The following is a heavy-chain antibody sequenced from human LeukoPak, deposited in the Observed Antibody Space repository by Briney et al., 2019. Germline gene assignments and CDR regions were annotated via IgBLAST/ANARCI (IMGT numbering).Heavy chain of an antibody. Sequence: GALRLSCAASGFTFSSYAMSWVRQAPGKGLEWVSAISGSGGSTYYADSVKGRFAISRDNSKNTLYLQMNSLRAEDTAVYYCAKVRTGTLGDFDYWGQGTLVTVSS. CDR2: ISGSGGST. V-gene: IGHV3-23*01. CDR3: AKVRTGTLGDFDY. CDR1: GFTFSSYA. D-gene: IGHD1-1*01. J-gene: IGHJ4*02.